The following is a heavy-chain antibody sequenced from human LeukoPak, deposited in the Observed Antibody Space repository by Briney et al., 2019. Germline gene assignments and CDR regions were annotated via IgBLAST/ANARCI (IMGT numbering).Heavy chain of an antibody. D-gene: IGHD3-22*01. CDR1: GGSISSGGYY. J-gene: IGHJ4*02. Sequence: SETLSLTCTVSGGSISSGGYYWSWIRQPPGKGLEWIGYIYHSGSTYYNPSLKSRVTISVDRSKNQFSLKLSSVTAADTAVYYCARGRYLWGYYDSSGPYDYWGQGTLVTVSS. CDR3: ARGRYLWGYYDSSGPYDY. CDR2: IYHSGST. V-gene: IGHV4-30-2*01.